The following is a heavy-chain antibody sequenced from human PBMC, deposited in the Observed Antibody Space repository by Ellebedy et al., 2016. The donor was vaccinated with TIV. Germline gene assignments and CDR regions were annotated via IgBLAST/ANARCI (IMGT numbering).Heavy chain of an antibody. CDR1: GGTFSSYA. CDR2: IIPIFGTA. CDR3: AREDIVVVVAATRSASFDY. D-gene: IGHD2-15*01. Sequence: SVKVSCXASGGTFSSYAISWVRQAPGQGLEWMGGIIPIFGTANYAQKFQGRVTITADKSTSTAYMELSSLRSEDTAVYYCAREDIVVVVAATRSASFDYWGQGTLVTVSS. J-gene: IGHJ4*02. V-gene: IGHV1-69*06.